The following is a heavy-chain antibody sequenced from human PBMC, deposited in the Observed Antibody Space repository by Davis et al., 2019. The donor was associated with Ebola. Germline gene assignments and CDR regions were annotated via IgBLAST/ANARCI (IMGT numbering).Heavy chain of an antibody. J-gene: IGHJ5*02. CDR3: AREGARVLLWSWFDP. CDR2: ISSDSDYI. CDR1: GFTFSTYS. V-gene: IGHV3-21*01. D-gene: IGHD3-10*01. Sequence: GESLKISCAASGFTFSTYSMSWVRQAPGKGLEWVSSISSDSDYIYYADSVKGRFTISRDNAKNSLYLQMNSLRAEDTAVYYWAREGARVLLWSWFDPWGQGTLVTVSS.